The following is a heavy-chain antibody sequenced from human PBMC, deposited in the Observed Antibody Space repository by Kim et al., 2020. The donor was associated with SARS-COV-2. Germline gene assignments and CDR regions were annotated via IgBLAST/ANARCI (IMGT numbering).Heavy chain of an antibody. CDR3: ARPPPRAIIMAATDYFYYYGMDV. CDR1: GFTFSTYP. J-gene: IGHJ6*02. V-gene: IGHV3-30*09. D-gene: IGHD2-15*01. Sequence: GGSLRPSCAASGFTFSTYPMHWVRQAPGKGLEWLSVISYEGNKYYADSVQGRFVISRDNSKNTLFLEMNSLRVEDTAVYYCARPPPRAIIMAATDYFYYYGMDVWGQGATVIVSS. CDR2: ISYEGNK.